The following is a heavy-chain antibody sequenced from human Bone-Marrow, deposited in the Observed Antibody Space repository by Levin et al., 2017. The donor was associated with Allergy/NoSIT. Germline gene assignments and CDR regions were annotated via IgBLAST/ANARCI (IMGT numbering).Heavy chain of an antibody. V-gene: IGHV3-21*01. CDR1: GFTFSIYS. J-gene: IGHJ3*02. D-gene: IGHD2-8*02. Sequence: GGSLRLSCTVSGFTFSIYSINWVRQAPGKGLEWVSSVSSSGSDMYYVDSVRGRFTISRDNAKNSLTLQMNSLRAEDTAVYYCARGIIGDVRVAHKEAFDIWGQGTMVSVSS. CDR2: VSSSGSDM. CDR3: ARGIIGDVRVAHKEAFDI.